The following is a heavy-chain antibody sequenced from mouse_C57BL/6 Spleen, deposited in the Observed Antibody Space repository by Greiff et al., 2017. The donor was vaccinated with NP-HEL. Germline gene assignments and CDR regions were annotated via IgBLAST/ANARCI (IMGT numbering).Heavy chain of an antibody. Sequence: QVQLQQPGAELVKPGASVKLSCKASGYTFTSYWMHWVKQRPGQGLEWIGMIHPNSGSTNYNEKFKSKATLTVDKSSSTAYMQLSSRTSEDSAVYYCARRYCGSSSGDFDVWGTGTTVTVSS. CDR1: GYTFTSYW. CDR3: ARRYCGSSSGDFDV. J-gene: IGHJ1*03. V-gene: IGHV1-64*01. D-gene: IGHD1-1*01. CDR2: IHPNSGST.